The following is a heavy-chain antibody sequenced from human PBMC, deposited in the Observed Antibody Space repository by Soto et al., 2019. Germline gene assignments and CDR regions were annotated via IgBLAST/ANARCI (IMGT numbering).Heavy chain of an antibody. D-gene: IGHD2-21*02. J-gene: IGHJ4*02. V-gene: IGHV4-59*01. CDR3: ARVGYCGGDCSFPDY. Sequence: SETLSLTCTVSGGSISNYYWTWIRQPPGKGLEWIGYIYYSGSTNYNPSLKSRVTISVDTSKNQFSLKLSSVTAADTAVYYCARVGYCGGDCSFPDYWGQGTLVTVSS. CDR1: GGSISNYY. CDR2: IYYSGST.